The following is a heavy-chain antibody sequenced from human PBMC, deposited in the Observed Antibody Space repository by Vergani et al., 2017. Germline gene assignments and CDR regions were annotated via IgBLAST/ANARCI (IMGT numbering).Heavy chain of an antibody. CDR2: ISAYNGNK. Sequence: QVQLVQSGAEVKKPGAPVKVSCMASGYTFTSYDINWVRQATGQGLEWMGWISAYNGNKNYAQKLQGRVTMTTDTSTSTAYMELRSLRSADTAVYYCARDRRGYYDSSGYCFDYWGQGTLVTVSS. D-gene: IGHD3-22*01. V-gene: IGHV1-18*01. J-gene: IGHJ4*02. CDR1: GYTFTSYD. CDR3: ARDRRGYYDSSGYCFDY.